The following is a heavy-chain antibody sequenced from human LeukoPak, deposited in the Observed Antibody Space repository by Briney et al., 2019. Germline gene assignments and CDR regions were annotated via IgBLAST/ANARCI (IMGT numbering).Heavy chain of an antibody. CDR3: ARGGAIQLYYFDY. Sequence: ASVKVSRKASGYTFTGYYMHWVRQAPGQGLEWMGWINPNSGGTNYAQKFQVRVTMTRDTSISTAYMELSRLRSDDTAVYYCARGGAIQLYYFDYWGQGTLVTVSS. CDR1: GYTFTGYY. V-gene: IGHV1-2*02. CDR2: INPNSGGT. J-gene: IGHJ4*02. D-gene: IGHD1-1*01.